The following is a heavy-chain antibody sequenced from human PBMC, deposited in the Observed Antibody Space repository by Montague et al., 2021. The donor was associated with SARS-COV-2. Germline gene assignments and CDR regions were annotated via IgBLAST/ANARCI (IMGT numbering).Heavy chain of an antibody. CDR3: ASLLPTGVGGRGDFDN. CDR2: FYYTEGT. Sequence: SETLSLTCTVSGVSITTTGHSWGWVRQPPGKGLEWIGTFYYTEGTSYNPSLRSRVTMSVDTSKNQFSLRLTSMTAADTAVFYCASLLPTGVGGRGDFDNWGHGTLVTVSS. V-gene: IGHV4-39*01. D-gene: IGHD2-8*02. CDR1: GVSITTTGHS. J-gene: IGHJ4*01.